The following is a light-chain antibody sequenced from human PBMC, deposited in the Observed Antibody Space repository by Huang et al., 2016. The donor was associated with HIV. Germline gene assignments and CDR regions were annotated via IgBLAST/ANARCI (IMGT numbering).Light chain of an antibody. V-gene: IGKV3-20*01. CDR2: GAS. CDR1: QGVHNSY. CDR3: QQYGTLPYT. Sequence: EIVLTQSPVTLSLSPGEGASLSCRASQGVHNSYLAWYQQKPGQAPRRLIFGASTRATGVPHRFRGSESGTDFPLTIIGLDPEDFAVYYCQQYGTLPYTFGQGTKLEI. J-gene: IGKJ2*01.